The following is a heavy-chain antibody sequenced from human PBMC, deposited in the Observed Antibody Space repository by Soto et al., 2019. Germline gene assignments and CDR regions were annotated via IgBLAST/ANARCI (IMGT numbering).Heavy chain of an antibody. CDR3: ARERGERITIFGVVIKAPYYYYGMDV. J-gene: IGHJ6*02. CDR1: GDIVSSNSAA. CDR2: TYYSSKWYN. Sequence: PSQTLSLTCAISGDIVSSNSAAWNWISQSPSSGLHCLGRTYYSSKWYNDYAVSVKSRITINPDTSKNQFSLQLNSVTPEDTAVYYCARERGERITIFGVVIKAPYYYYGMDVWGQGTTVTVSS. V-gene: IGHV6-1*01. D-gene: IGHD3-3*01.